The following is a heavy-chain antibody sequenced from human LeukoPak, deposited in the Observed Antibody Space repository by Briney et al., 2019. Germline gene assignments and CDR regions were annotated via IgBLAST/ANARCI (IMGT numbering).Heavy chain of an antibody. CDR1: GFTFSSYA. CDR2: IYYSGRT. J-gene: IGHJ5*02. D-gene: IGHD2-8*01. Sequence: GSLRLSCAGSGFTFSSYAMSWIRQPPGKGLEWIGYIYYSGRTNYNPSLKSRVTMSVDTSKNQFSLKLSSVTTADTAVYYCARDLEAGVLGWFNPWGQGTLVTVSS. V-gene: IGHV4-59*01. CDR3: ARDLEAGVLGWFNP.